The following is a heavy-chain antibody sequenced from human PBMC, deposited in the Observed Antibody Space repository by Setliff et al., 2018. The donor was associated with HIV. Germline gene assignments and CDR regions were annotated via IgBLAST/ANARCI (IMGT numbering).Heavy chain of an antibody. Sequence: PSETLSLTCTVSGGSISRSSYYWGWVRQTPGKGLEWIASIYYNGSTNYNPSLKSRVTISVDTDKNQFSLKLSSVTAADAAVYYCASPRSLLVWYDAFDIWGQGTMVTVSS. CDR3: ASPRSLLVWYDAFDI. D-gene: IGHD3-16*01. CDR1: GGSISRSSYY. J-gene: IGHJ3*02. CDR2: IYYNGST. V-gene: IGHV4-39*07.